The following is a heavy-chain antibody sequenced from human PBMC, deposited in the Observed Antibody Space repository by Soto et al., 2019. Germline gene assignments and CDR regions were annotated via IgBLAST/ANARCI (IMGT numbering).Heavy chain of an antibody. CDR1: GGSVSNSSYS. CDR2: VYYSGST. D-gene: IGHD3-9*01. V-gene: IGHV4-39*01. J-gene: IGHJ4*02. Sequence: SETLSLTCTVSGGSVSNSSYSWGWVRQPPGKGLEWIGSVYYSGSTYYNPSLESRVTISVDKSKNQFSLKLMSLSAADTAVYYCGRLEGLATISYYFDYWGQGALVTVSS. CDR3: GRLEGLATISYYFDY.